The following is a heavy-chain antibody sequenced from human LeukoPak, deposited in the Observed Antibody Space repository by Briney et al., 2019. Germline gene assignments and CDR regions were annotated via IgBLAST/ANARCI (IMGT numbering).Heavy chain of an antibody. D-gene: IGHD6-13*01. CDR2: ISSSSSYI. CDR3: ARGDSSSLVDY. CDR1: GFTFSSYA. Sequence: GGSLRLSCAVSGFTFSSYAMSWVRQAPGKGLEWVSSISSSSSYIYYADSVKGRFTISRDNAKNSLYLQMNSLRAEDTAVYYCARGDSSSLVDYWAREPWSPSPQ. V-gene: IGHV3-21*01. J-gene: IGHJ4*02.